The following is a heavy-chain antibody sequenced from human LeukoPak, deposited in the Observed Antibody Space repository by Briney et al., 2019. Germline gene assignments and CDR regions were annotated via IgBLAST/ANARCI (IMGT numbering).Heavy chain of an antibody. V-gene: IGHV1-8*01. J-gene: IGHJ1*01. Sequence: ASVKVSCKASGYTFTSYDINWVRQATGQGLEWMGWMNPNSGNTGYAQKFQGRVTMTRDTSTSTLYMELSSLRSEDTAVYYCARVLGTEYFQHWGQGTLVTVSS. D-gene: IGHD3-10*01. CDR1: GYTFTSYD. CDR3: ARVLGTEYFQH. CDR2: MNPNSGNT.